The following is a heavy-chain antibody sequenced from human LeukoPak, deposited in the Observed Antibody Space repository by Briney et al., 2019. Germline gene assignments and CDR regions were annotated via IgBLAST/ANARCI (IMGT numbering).Heavy chain of an antibody. CDR2: ISGSDTST. Sequence: GGSLRLSCAASGFTFSSYAMTWVRQAPGKGLEWVSVISGSDTSTYYADSVRGRFTISRDNSKNTLYLQMSSLRAEDTAVYHCAKGLSTSCYSAMDVWGQGATLTVSS. D-gene: IGHD2-2*01. V-gene: IGHV3-23*01. J-gene: IGHJ6*02. CDR3: AKGLSTSCYSAMDV. CDR1: GFTFSSYA.